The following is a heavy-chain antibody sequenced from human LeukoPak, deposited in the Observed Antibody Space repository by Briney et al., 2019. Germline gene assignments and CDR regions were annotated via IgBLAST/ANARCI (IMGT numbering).Heavy chain of an antibody. J-gene: IGHJ4*02. CDR1: GFTFSSYS. CDR3: ARDKDPNTYYDILTGYSPFDY. D-gene: IGHD3-9*01. CDR2: ISSSSSYI. Sequence: PGGSLRLSCAASGFTFSSYSMNWVRQAPGKGLEWVSSISSSSSYIYYADSVKGRFTISRDNAKNSLYLQMNSLRAEDTAVYYCARDKDPNTYYDILTGYSPFDYWGQGTLVTVSS. V-gene: IGHV3-21*01.